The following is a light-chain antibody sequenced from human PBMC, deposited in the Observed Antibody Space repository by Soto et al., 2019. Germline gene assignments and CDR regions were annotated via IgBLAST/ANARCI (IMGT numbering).Light chain of an antibody. J-gene: IGKJ5*01. CDR2: NTS. V-gene: IGKV3-20*01. CDR3: QQYGGSPSIT. Sequence: PGERATLSCRAIQSVGNNYLTWYQQKPGQAPSLLIFNTSSRATGIPDRFSGSGSGTDFTLTISRLEPADFAVYYCQQYGGSPSITFGQGTRLEIK. CDR1: QSVGNNY.